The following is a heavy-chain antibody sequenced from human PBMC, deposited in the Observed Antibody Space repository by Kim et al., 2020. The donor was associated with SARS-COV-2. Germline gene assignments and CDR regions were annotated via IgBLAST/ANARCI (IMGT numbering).Heavy chain of an antibody. V-gene: IGHV3-30*03. CDR1: GFTFSSYG. CDR2: ISYDESNK. CDR3: SIDGRYYDFWSGYLSPSSYYYTYDMNV. D-gene: IGHD3-3*01. Sequence: GGSLRLSCAASGFTFSSYGMHWVRQAPGKGLEWVAVISYDESNKYYADSVKGRFTISRDNSKNTLYLQMNSLRAEDTSVYYCSIDGRYYDFWSGYLSPSSYYYTYDMNVWAKGTPV. J-gene: IGHJ6*03.